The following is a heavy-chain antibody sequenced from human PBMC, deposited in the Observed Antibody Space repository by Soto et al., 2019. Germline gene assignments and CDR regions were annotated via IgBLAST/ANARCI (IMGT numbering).Heavy chain of an antibody. CDR2: IYYSGST. Sequence: QVQLQESGPGLVKPSQTLSLTCTVSGGSISSGGYYWSWIRQHPGKGLEWIGYIYYSGSTYYNPSPKSRVTILGDTSKNQYSLNLSSVTAADTAVYYFARVRRPRRTVDGMDVWGQGTTVTASS. D-gene: IGHD4-17*01. CDR3: ARVRRPRRTVDGMDV. J-gene: IGHJ6*02. V-gene: IGHV4-31*03. CDR1: GGSISSGGYY.